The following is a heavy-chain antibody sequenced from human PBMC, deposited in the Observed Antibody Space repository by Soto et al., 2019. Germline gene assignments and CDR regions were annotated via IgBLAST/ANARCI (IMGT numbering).Heavy chain of an antibody. J-gene: IGHJ6*02. Sequence: PGGSLRLSCAASGFTFSSYSMNWVRQAPGKGLEWVSSISSSSSYIYYADSVKGRFTISRDNAKNSLYLQMNSLRAEDTAVYYCARERSRGYCSSTCFYQRRNSCMDVWGQGTTVTVS. CDR2: ISSSSSYI. CDR3: ARERSRGYCSSTCFYQRRNSCMDV. V-gene: IGHV3-21*01. D-gene: IGHD2-2*01. CDR1: GFTFSSYS.